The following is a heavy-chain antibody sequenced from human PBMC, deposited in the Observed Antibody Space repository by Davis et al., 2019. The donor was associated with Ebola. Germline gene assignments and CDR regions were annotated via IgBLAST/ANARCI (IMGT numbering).Heavy chain of an antibody. J-gene: IGHJ5*02. Sequence: MPGGSLRLSCAVSGGSISSSNWWSWVRQPPGKGLGWIGEIYHSGSTNYNPSLKSRVTISVDKSKNQFSLKLSSVTAADTAVYYCARTVLQGWFDPWGQGTLVTVSS. CDR2: IYHSGST. D-gene: IGHD2/OR15-2a*01. V-gene: IGHV4-4*02. CDR1: GGSISSSNW. CDR3: ARTVLQGWFDP.